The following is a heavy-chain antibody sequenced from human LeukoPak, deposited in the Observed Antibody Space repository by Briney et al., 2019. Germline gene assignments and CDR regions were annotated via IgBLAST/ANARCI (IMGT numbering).Heavy chain of an antibody. J-gene: IGHJ5*02. V-gene: IGHV1-24*01. CDR2: FDPEDGET. CDR1: GYTLTELS. Sequence: ASVKVSCKVSGYTLTELSMHWVRQAPGKGLEWMGGFDPEDGETIYAQKFQGRVTMTEDTSTDTAYMELSSLRSEDTAVYYRATEGFQYYYGSGKFGWFDPWGQGTLVTVSS. D-gene: IGHD3-10*01. CDR3: ATEGFQYYYGSGKFGWFDP.